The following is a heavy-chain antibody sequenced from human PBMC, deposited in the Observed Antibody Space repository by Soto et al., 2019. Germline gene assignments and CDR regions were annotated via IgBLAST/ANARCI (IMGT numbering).Heavy chain of an antibody. Sequence: GGSLRLSCAASGFTFSDYYMSWIRQAPGKGLEWVSYISSSGSTIYYADSVKGRFTISRDNAKNSLYLQMNSLRAEDTAVYYCARDGALRYFDRLEGGAFDIWGQGTMVTVSS. CDR3: ARDGALRYFDRLEGGAFDI. CDR2: ISSSGSTI. CDR1: GFTFSDYY. J-gene: IGHJ3*02. D-gene: IGHD3-9*01. V-gene: IGHV3-11*01.